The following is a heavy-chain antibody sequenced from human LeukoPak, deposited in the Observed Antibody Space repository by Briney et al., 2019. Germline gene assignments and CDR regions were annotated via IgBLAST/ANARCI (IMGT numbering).Heavy chain of an antibody. D-gene: IGHD4-17*01. CDR1: GFTFSSYS. CDR2: INTSSYI. V-gene: IGHV3-21*01. Sequence: GGSLRLSCAASGFTFSSYSMNWVRQAPGKGLEWVSSINTSSYIYYADSVKGRFTISRDNAKNSLYLQMNSLRAEDTAVYYCARDYYGDYYFDYWGQGTLVTVS. J-gene: IGHJ4*02. CDR3: ARDYYGDYYFDY.